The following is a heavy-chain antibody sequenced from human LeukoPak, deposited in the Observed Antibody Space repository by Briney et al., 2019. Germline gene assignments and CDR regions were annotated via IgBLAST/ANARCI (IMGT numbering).Heavy chain of an antibody. CDR2: IYSSGDT. Sequence: PSETLSLTCTVSGGSISTYYWSWIRQPAGKGLEWIGRIYSSGDTNHNPSLKSRVTMSVDTSKNQVSLNLSSVTAADTAVYYCARGSYPYYYYMDVWGKGTTVTVSS. D-gene: IGHD5-18*01. CDR1: GGSISTYY. CDR3: ARGSYPYYYYMDV. V-gene: IGHV4-4*07. J-gene: IGHJ6*03.